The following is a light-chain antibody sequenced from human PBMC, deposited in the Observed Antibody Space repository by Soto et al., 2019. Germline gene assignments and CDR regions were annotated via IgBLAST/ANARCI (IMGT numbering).Light chain of an antibody. Sequence: DIQMTQSPSSLSASVGDRVTITCRTSQSISSFLNWYQQKPGKAPKLLIFAASSLESGVPPRFSGSGSETDFTLTISSLQPEDFATYYCQQTYSVLRTFGPGTKVDI. CDR1: QSISSF. CDR2: AAS. J-gene: IGKJ3*01. CDR3: QQTYSVLRT. V-gene: IGKV1-39*01.